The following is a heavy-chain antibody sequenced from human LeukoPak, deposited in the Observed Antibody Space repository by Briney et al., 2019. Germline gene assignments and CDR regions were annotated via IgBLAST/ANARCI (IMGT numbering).Heavy chain of an antibody. D-gene: IGHD1-26*01. J-gene: IGHJ5*02. CDR3: ARDRGIVGFDP. V-gene: IGHV3-33*01. Sequence: GRSLRLSCAASGFTFSSYGMHWVRQAPGKGLEWVAVIWYDGSNKYYADSVKGRFTISRDNSKNTLYLQMNSVRAEDTAVYYCARDRGIVGFDPWGQGTLVTVSS. CDR2: IWYDGSNK. CDR1: GFTFSSYG.